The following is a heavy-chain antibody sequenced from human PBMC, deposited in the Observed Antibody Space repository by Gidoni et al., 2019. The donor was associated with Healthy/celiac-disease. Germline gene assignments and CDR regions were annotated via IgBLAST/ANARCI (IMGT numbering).Heavy chain of an antibody. CDR1: GFTFSSYA. J-gene: IGHJ6*02. Sequence: EVQLLESGVGLVQPGGSLSLSCAASGFTFSSYAMSWVRQAPGKGLEWVSAISGSGGSTYYADSVKGRFTISRDNSKNTLYLQMNSLRAEDTAVYYCAKGAEYYDFWSGYPYGMDVWGQGTTVTVSS. CDR2: ISGSGGST. D-gene: IGHD3-3*01. V-gene: IGHV3-23*01. CDR3: AKGAEYYDFWSGYPYGMDV.